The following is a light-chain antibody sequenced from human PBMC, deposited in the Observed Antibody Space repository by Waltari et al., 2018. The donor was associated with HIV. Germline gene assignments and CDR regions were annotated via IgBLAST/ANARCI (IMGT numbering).Light chain of an antibody. CDR2: AAS. CDR3: QQYGNSRSWT. CDR1: QSIYSGY. Sequence: IVLTQSPGTLSLSPGERASLSCRASQSIYSGYLAWYQQKPGRAPRLLSYAASSRATGISDRVSGSGSGTEVTLTSGRREPEDFAVYYCQQYGNSRSWTFGQGTKVEVK. V-gene: IGKV3-20*01. J-gene: IGKJ1*01.